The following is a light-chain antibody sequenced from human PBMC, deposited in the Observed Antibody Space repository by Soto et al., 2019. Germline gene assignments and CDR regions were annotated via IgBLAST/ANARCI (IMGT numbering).Light chain of an antibody. CDR2: AAS. J-gene: IGKJ1*01. Sequence: EIVLTQSPGTLSLSPGERATLSCRASQSVSSNYLAWYRQKPGQAPRLLIYAASSRATGIPDRFSGSGSETEFTLTISRLEPEDFAVYYCQQHYASSWTFGQGTRVEIK. V-gene: IGKV3-20*01. CDR1: QSVSSNY. CDR3: QQHYASSWT.